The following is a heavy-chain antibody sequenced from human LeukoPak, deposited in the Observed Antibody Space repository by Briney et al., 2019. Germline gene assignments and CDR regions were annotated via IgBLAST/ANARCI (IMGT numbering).Heavy chain of an antibody. CDR2: IYYSGST. V-gene: IGHV4-59*08. CDR3: ARSYGRGAFDI. CDR1: GGSISSYY. D-gene: IGHD5-18*01. J-gene: IGHJ3*02. Sequence: SETLSLTCTVSGGSISSYYWSWIRQPPGRGLEWIGYIYYSGSTNYNPSLKSRVTISVDTSKNQFSLKLSSVTAADTAVYYCARSYGRGAFDIWGQGTMVTVSS.